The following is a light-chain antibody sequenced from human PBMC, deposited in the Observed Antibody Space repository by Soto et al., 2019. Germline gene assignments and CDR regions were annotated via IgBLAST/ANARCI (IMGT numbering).Light chain of an antibody. CDR2: GDS. Sequence: SYELTHPPSVSVAPGQTARITCERNNIGSKSVHWYQQKPGQAPVLVVYGDSDRPSGNPERFSGSNSENTATLTITRVEAGDEADYYCQVWDSSSDHVVFGGGIKLTVL. CDR3: QVWDSSSDHVV. J-gene: IGLJ2*01. V-gene: IGLV3-21*02. CDR1: NIGSKS.